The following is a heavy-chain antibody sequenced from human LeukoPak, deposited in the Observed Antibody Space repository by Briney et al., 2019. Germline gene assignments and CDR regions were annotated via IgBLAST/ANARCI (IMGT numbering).Heavy chain of an antibody. J-gene: IGHJ4*02. V-gene: IGHV3-23*01. CDR1: RFTFNNYA. Sequence: GGSLRLSCAAPRFTFNNYAMSWVRQAPGQGLEWGSGISGSGGSTYYADSVKGRFTISRDNSKNTLYLQMNSLRAEDTAVYYCAKCARVDWLPIDYWGQGTLVTVSS. D-gene: IGHD3-9*01. CDR2: ISGSGGST. CDR3: AKCARVDWLPIDY.